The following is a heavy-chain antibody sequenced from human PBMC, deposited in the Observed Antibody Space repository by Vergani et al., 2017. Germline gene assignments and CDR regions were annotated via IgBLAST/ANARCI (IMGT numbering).Heavy chain of an antibody. CDR1: GYTFTSYY. D-gene: IGHD5-18*01. CDR3: AKRTPVTAMVPDWFDP. J-gene: IGHJ5*02. CDR2: INPSGGST. Sequence: QVQLVQSGAEVKKPGASVKVSCKASGYTFTSYYMHWVRQAPGQGLEWMGIINPSGGSTSYAQKFQGRVTMTRDTSTSTVYMELSSLRSEDTAVYYCAKRTPVTAMVPDWFDPWGQGTLVTVSS. V-gene: IGHV1-46*01.